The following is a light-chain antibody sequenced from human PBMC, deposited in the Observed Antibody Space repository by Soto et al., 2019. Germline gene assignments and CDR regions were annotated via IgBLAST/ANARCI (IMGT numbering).Light chain of an antibody. Sequence: EIVLTQSPGTLSSSPGERATLSCRASQSVSFSSLAWYQHKPGRAPRLLIYGKSSRATGIPDRFSGSGSGTDFTLIISKVEPEDFGVYFCQQYASSPLTFGGGTKVEIK. CDR3: QQYASSPLT. J-gene: IGKJ4*01. CDR1: QSVSFSS. CDR2: GKS. V-gene: IGKV3-20*01.